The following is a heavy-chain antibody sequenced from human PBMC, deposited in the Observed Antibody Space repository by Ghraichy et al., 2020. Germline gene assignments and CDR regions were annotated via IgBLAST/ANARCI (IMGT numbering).Heavy chain of an antibody. J-gene: IGHJ6*02. V-gene: IGHV3-30*18. CDR2: ISYDGSNK. D-gene: IGHD6-6*01. CDR3: AKNPYSSSSSYYGMDV. Sequence: GESLNISCAASGFTFSSYDMHWVRQAPGKGLEWVAVISYDGSNKYYADSVKGRFTISRDNSKNTLYLQMNSLRAEDTAVYYCAKNPYSSSSSYYGMDVWGQGTTVTVSS. CDR1: GFTFSSYD.